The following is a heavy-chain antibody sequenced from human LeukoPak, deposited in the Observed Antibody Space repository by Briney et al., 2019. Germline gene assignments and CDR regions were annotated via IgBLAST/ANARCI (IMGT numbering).Heavy chain of an antibody. CDR1: GFTFSNHG. CDR3: ARDPYRDAPDYFDY. J-gene: IGHJ4*02. CDR2: ISDDGTFT. V-gene: IGHV3-30*19. Sequence: SGGSLRLSCTASGFTFSNHGLHWVRQAPGKGLEWVAVISDDGTFTLYGDSVRGRFTISRDSSRNTLYLQMNSLRPEDTAVYYCARDPYRDAPDYFDYWGQGTLVTVSS. D-gene: IGHD1-14*01.